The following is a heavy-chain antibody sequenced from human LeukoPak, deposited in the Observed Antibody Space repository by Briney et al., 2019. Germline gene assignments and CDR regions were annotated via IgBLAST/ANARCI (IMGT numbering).Heavy chain of an antibody. CDR1: GFTFNSYG. D-gene: IGHD4-17*01. V-gene: IGHV3-33*01. J-gene: IGHJ4*02. Sequence: GRSLRLSCAASGFTFNSYGIHWVRQAPGKGLEWVAVIWYDGNNKYYADSVKGRFTISRDSSKNTMYLQMNSLRAEDTAVYYCAREHTTVTSLLDYGGQGTLVTVSS. CDR2: IWYDGNNK. CDR3: AREHTTVTSLLDY.